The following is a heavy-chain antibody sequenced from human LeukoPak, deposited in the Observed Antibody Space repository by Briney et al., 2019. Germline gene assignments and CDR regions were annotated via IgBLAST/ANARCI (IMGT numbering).Heavy chain of an antibody. J-gene: IGHJ4*02. D-gene: IGHD3-22*01. V-gene: IGHV1-2*02. CDR3: ASLAHFDGSTYYPDF. Sequence: ASVKVSCKASGYTFTDYYLHWLRQAPGQGLEWMGWMHPNSGGTNYAQNFQGRVTMTRGTSITTAYMELSRLTSDDTAVYYYASLAHFDGSTYYPDFWGQGTLVTVSS. CDR2: MHPNSGGT. CDR1: GYTFTDYY.